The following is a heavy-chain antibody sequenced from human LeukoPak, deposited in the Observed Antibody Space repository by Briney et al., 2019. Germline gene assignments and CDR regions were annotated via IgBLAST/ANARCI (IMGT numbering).Heavy chain of an antibody. D-gene: IGHD3-16*02. CDR3: ARFMITFGGVIVKGIDY. CDR1: GGSISSYY. CDR2: IHYSGST. J-gene: IGHJ4*02. V-gene: IGHV4-59*12. Sequence: SETLSLTCTVSGGSISSYYWSWIRQSPEKGLEWIGYIHYSGSTNYNPSLKSRVTISVDTSKNQFSLKLSSVTAADTAVYYCARFMITFGGVIVKGIDYWGQGTLVTVSS.